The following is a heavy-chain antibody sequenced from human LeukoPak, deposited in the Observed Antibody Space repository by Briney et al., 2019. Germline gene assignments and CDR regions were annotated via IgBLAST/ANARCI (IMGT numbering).Heavy chain of an antibody. J-gene: IGHJ4*02. CDR2: IYYSGST. CDR3: AISWVDEPVYY. CDR1: GVSISSGGYD. Sequence: PSETLSLTCTVSGVSISSGGYDWRGLRQHPGKGLEWIAYIYYSGSTYNNPSLKSRVTISVDTSKNQFSLKLSSVTAADTAVYYCAISWVDEPVYYWGQGTLVTGSS. D-gene: IGHD1-14*01. V-gene: IGHV4-31*03.